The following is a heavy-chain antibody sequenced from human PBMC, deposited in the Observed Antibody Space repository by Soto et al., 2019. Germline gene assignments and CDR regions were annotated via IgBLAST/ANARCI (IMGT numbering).Heavy chain of an antibody. Sequence: GGSLRLSCAASGFTFSSYWMSWVRQAPGKGLEWVANIKQDGSEKYYVDSVKGRFTISRDNSKNTLYLQMNSLRAEDTAVYYCAKDWQKYTDVLRYFDWLLPEFDYWGQGTLVTVSS. CDR1: GFTFSSYW. D-gene: IGHD3-9*01. J-gene: IGHJ4*02. V-gene: IGHV3-7*01. CDR3: AKDWQKYTDVLRYFDWLLPEFDY. CDR2: IKQDGSEK.